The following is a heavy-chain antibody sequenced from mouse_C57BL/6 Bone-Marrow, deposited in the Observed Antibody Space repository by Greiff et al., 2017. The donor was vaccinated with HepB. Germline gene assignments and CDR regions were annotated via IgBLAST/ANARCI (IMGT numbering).Heavy chain of an antibody. CDR3: AIYYGDAMDY. Sequence: VQLQQSGAELVRPGTSVKVSCKASGYAFTNYLIEWVKQGPGQGLEWIGVINPGSGGTNYNEKFKGKATLTADKSSSTAYMQLSSLTSEDSAVYFCAIYYGDAMDYWGQGTSVTVSS. D-gene: IGHD1-1*01. V-gene: IGHV1-54*01. CDR2: INPGSGGT. CDR1: GYAFTNYL. J-gene: IGHJ4*01.